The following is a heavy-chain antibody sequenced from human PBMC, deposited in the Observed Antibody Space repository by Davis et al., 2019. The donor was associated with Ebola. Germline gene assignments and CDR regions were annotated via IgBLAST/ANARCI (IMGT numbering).Heavy chain of an antibody. J-gene: IGHJ4*02. D-gene: IGHD2-21*01. CDR2: ISAGGAGT. CDR1: GFTFNAYG. V-gene: IGHV3-23*01. CDR3: AKERVIYSGPSLDY. Sequence: GGSLRLSCAASGFTFNAYGMNWIRQAPGKGLEWVSAISAGGAGTYYADSVKGRFTISRDNSKKTLYLQMDSLTAGDTALYYCAKERVIYSGPSLDYWGQGTLVTVSS.